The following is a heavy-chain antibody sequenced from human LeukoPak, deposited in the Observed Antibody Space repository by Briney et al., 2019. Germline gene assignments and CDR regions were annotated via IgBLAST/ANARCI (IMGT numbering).Heavy chain of an antibody. J-gene: IGHJ5*02. CDR2: INPNSGGT. Sequence: ASVKVSCKASGYTFTGYYMHWVRQAPGQGLEWMGWINPNSGGTNYAQKFQGRVTMTTDTSNSTAYMELSRLRSDDTAVYYCARTYYDFWSGYCTQLNWFDPWGQGTLVTVSS. V-gene: IGHV1-2*02. CDR1: GYTFTGYY. D-gene: IGHD3-3*01. CDR3: ARTYYDFWSGYCTQLNWFDP.